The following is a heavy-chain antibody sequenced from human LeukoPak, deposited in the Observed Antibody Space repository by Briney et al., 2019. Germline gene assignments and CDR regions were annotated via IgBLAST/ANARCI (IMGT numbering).Heavy chain of an antibody. CDR1: GYTFTSYY. CDR3: ARGGGHDYYYYYYMDV. V-gene: IGHV1-46*01. Sequence: ASVKVSCKASGYTFTSYYMHWVRQAPGQGLEWMGIINPSGGSTSYAQKFQGRVTMTRDMSTSTVYMELSSLRSEDTAVYYCARGGGHDYYYYYYMDVWGKGTTVTASS. CDR2: INPSGGST. D-gene: IGHD3-16*01. J-gene: IGHJ6*03.